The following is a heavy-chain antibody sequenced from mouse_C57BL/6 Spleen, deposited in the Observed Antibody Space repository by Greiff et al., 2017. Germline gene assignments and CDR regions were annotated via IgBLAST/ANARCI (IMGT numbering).Heavy chain of an antibody. CDR2: IDPSDSAT. CDR3: ASDDYDGRLDY. CDR1: GYTFTSYW. D-gene: IGHD2-4*01. V-gene: IGHV1-52*01. Sequence: VHLQQPGAELVRPGSSVKLSCKASGYTFTSYWMHWVKQRPIQGLEWIGNIDPSDSATHYNQKFKDKATLTVDKSSNTAYMQLSSLTSEDSAVYFCASDDYDGRLDYWGQGTTLTVSS. J-gene: IGHJ2*01.